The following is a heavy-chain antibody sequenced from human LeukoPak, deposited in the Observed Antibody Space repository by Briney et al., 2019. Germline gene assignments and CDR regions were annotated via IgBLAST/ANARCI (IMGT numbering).Heavy chain of an antibody. Sequence: GGSLRLSCVGSGFTFNSYAFHWVRQAPGKGLEWVAVISSEGTFKYYADSVKGRFTISRDKSKKTLSLQMNSLKTEDTAVYYCARAVVAASTPSGYWGQGTLVTVSS. CDR2: ISSEGTFK. CDR3: ARAVVAASTPSGY. CDR1: GFTFNSYA. D-gene: IGHD2-15*01. V-gene: IGHV3-30-3*01. J-gene: IGHJ4*02.